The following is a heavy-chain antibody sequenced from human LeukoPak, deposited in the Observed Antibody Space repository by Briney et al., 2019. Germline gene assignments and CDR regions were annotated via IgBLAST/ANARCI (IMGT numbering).Heavy chain of an antibody. CDR1: GGSISSSNW. Sequence: PSETLSLTCAVSGGSISSSNWWSWVRQPPGKGLEWIGEIYHSGSTNYNPSLKSRVTISVDKSKNQFSLKLSSVTAADTAVYYCARGSGGSSRSPNFDYWGQGTLVTVSS. CDR2: IYHSGST. J-gene: IGHJ4*02. D-gene: IGHD1-26*01. V-gene: IGHV4-4*02. CDR3: ARGSGGSSRSPNFDY.